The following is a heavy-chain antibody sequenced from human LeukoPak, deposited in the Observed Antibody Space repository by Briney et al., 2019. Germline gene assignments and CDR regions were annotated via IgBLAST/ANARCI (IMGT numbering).Heavy chain of an antibody. CDR3: ARHPELYFFDY. J-gene: IGHJ4*02. CDR1: GASISSYY. V-gene: IGHV4-59*08. Sequence: PSETLSLTCTVSGASISSYYWSWIRQPPGKGLGWIGYISYSGSTNYNPSLKSRVTISADTSKNQVSLTLSSVTAADTAVYYCARHPELYFFDYWGQGTLVTVSS. CDR2: ISYSGST. D-gene: IGHD3-10*01.